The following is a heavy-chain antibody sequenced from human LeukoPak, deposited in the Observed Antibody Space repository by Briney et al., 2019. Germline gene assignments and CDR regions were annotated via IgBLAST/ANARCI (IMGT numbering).Heavy chain of an antibody. CDR3: AKVDPFDWLLNSPQYYDY. V-gene: IGHV3-21*04. D-gene: IGHD3-9*01. CDR2: ITSSSSYT. Sequence: GGSLRLSCATSGFTFSSYSMNWVRQAPGKGLEWVSSITSSSSYTYYADSVEGRFTISRDNAKNSLYLQMNSLRAEDTAVYYCAKVDPFDWLLNSPQYYDYWGQGTLVTVSS. CDR1: GFTFSSYS. J-gene: IGHJ4*02.